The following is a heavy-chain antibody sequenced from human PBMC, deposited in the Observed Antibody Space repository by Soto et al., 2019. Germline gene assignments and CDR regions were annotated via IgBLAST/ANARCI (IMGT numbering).Heavy chain of an antibody. Sequence: PSETLSLTCTVSGGSISSSSYYWGWIRQPPGKGLEWIGSIYYSGSTYYNPSLKSRVTISVDTSKNQFSLKLSSVTAADTAVYYCARVRSYYYDSSGYSAYAFDIWGQGTMVTVSS. D-gene: IGHD3-22*01. V-gene: IGHV4-39*01. CDR3: ARVRSYYYDSSGYSAYAFDI. J-gene: IGHJ3*02. CDR1: GGSISSSSYY. CDR2: IYYSGST.